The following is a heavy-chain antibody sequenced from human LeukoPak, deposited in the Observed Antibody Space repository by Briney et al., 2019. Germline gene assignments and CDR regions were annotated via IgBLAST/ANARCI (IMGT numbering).Heavy chain of an antibody. D-gene: IGHD2-15*01. CDR2: ISSGSSTI. J-gene: IGHJ6*03. Sequence: GGSLRLSCAASGFTFSSYSMNWVRQAPGKGLEWVSYISSGSSTIYYADSVKGRFTISRDNAKNSLYLQMNSLRAEDTAVYYCARDYCSGGSSYPNYYYYYMDVWGKGTTVTVSS. V-gene: IGHV3-48*01. CDR3: ARDYCSGGSSYPNYYYYYMDV. CDR1: GFTFSSYS.